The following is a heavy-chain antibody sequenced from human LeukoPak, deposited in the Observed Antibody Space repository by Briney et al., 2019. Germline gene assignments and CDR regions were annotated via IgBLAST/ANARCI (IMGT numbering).Heavy chain of an antibody. CDR2: IYYSGST. Sequence: SETLSLTCTVSGGSINNYYWSWIRQPPGKGLKWIGYIYYSGSTSYNPSLKSRVTISVDTSKNQFSLKLSSVTAADTAVYYCARIGSGRMVRGTVDSWGQGTLVTVSS. V-gene: IGHV4-59*01. CDR3: ARIGSGRMVRGTVDS. J-gene: IGHJ4*02. CDR1: GGSINNYY. D-gene: IGHD3-10*01.